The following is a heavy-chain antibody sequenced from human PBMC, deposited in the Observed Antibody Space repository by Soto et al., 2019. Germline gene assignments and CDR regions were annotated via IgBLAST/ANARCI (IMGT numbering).Heavy chain of an antibody. V-gene: IGHV4-30-2*01. CDR1: GGSISSGDYS. CDR2: IYHSGST. CDR3: ARDNTKYFDY. Sequence: SETLSLTCAVSGGSISSGDYSWSWIRQPPGKGLEWIGYIYHSGSTYYNPSLKSRVTISVDTSKNQFSLKLTSVTVADTAVYYCARDNTKYFDYWGQGTLVTVSS. D-gene: IGHD2-8*01. J-gene: IGHJ4*02.